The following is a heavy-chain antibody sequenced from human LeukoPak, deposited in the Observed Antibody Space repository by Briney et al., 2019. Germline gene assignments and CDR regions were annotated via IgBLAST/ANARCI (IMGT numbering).Heavy chain of an antibody. CDR1: GFTFSSYA. J-gene: IGHJ6*02. CDR3: AKIGPKDCSSTSCYEEDYYYYGMDV. CDR2: ISGSGGST. Sequence: GGSLRLSCAASGFTFSSYAMYWVRQAPGEGLVWVSAISGSGGSTYYADSVKGRFTISRDNSKNTLYLQMNSLRAEDTAVYYCAKIGPKDCSSTSCYEEDYYYYGMDVWGQGTTVTVSS. V-gene: IGHV3-23*01. D-gene: IGHD2-2*01.